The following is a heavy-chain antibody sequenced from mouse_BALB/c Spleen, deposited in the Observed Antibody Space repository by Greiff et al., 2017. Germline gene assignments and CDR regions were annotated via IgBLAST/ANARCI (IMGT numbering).Heavy chain of an antibody. D-gene: IGHD2-1*01. J-gene: IGHJ3*01. CDR3: ARDGNYGY. V-gene: IGHV5-9-4*01. CDR1: GFTFSSYA. Sequence: EVQLMESGGGLVKPGGSLKLSCAASGFTFSSYAMSWVRQSPEKRLEWVAEISSGGSYTYYPDTVTGRFTISRDNAKNTLYLEMSSLRSEDTAMYYCARDGNYGYWGQGTLVTVSA. CDR2: ISSGGSYT.